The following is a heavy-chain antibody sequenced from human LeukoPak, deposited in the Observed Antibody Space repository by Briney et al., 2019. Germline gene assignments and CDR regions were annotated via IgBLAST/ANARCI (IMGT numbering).Heavy chain of an antibody. CDR1: GLTVSSYS. D-gene: IGHD3-10*01. V-gene: IGHV3-48*02. Sequence: PGGSLRLSCVASGLTVSSYSMNWVRQAPGKGLEWVSYISSSSSTIYYADSVKGRFTISRDNAKNSLDLQMNSLRDEDTAVYYCARLCNYGSGSYYFDYWGQGTLVTVSS. CDR3: ARLCNYGSGSYYFDY. CDR2: ISSSSSTI. J-gene: IGHJ4*02.